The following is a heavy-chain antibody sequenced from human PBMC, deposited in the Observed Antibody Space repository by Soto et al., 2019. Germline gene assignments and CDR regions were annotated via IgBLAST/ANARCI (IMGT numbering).Heavy chain of an antibody. CDR3: ARMGELSLFLDY. V-gene: IGHV3-33*01. D-gene: IGHD3-16*02. J-gene: IGHJ4*02. CDR2: IWYDGSNK. Sequence: GGSLRLSCAASGFTFSSYGMHWVRQAPGKGLEWVAVIWYDGSNKYYADSVKGRFTISRDNSKNTRYLQMNSLRAEDTAVYYCARMGELSLFLDYGGQGTLVTVSS. CDR1: GFTFSSYG.